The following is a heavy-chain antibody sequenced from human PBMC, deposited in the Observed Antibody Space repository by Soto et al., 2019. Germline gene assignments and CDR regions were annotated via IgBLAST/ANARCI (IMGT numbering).Heavy chain of an antibody. Sequence: EVQLVESGGGLVKPGGSLRLSCAASGFTFSNYNMNWVRQAPGKGLEWLSSISSSSNYIYYADSVRGRFTISRDNAKNSLYLQMNSLRAEDTAAYYCARGGVGSASNFDYWGQGTLVTVSS. CDR3: ARGGVGSASNFDY. CDR1: GFTFSNYN. V-gene: IGHV3-21*01. CDR2: ISSSSNYI. D-gene: IGHD6-6*01. J-gene: IGHJ4*02.